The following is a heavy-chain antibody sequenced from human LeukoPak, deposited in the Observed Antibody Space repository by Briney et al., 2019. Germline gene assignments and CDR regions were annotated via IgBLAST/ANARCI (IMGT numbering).Heavy chain of an antibody. Sequence: SETLSLTCTVSGASISNYYWSWIRQPPGKGLEWIGYIYYSGSTNSNPSLKSRVTISVDTSKNQFSLKVSSVTAADTAMYYCARDVSYYYYGMDVWGQGTTVTVSS. V-gene: IGHV4-59*12. CDR3: ARDVSYYYYGMDV. CDR1: GASISNYY. J-gene: IGHJ6*02. CDR2: IYYSGST.